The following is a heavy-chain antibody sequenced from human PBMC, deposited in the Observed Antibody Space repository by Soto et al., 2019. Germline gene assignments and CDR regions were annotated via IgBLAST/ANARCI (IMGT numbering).Heavy chain of an antibody. D-gene: IGHD3-22*01. CDR3: GRTDYDGQQTDY. CDR2: IYYSGGA. CDR1: GGSINSGESY. J-gene: IGHJ4*02. V-gene: IGHV4-30-4*01. Sequence: QVQLQESGPGLVKPSQTLSLTCSVSGGSINSGESYWNWIRQPPGQGLEWIGFIYYSGGAYYNPSLKSRLTLSVDTSKNQFSLKLRSMTAADTAVYYCGRTDYDGQQTDYWGQGTLVTVSS.